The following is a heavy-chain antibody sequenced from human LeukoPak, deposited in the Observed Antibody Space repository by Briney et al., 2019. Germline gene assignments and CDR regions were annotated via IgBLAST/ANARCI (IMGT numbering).Heavy chain of an antibody. V-gene: IGHV1-18*01. J-gene: IGHJ2*01. Sequence: ASVKVSCKASGYTFTSYGISWVRQAPGQGLEWMGWISAHNGNTNYAQKLQGRVTMTTDTSTSTAYMELRSLRSDDTAVYYCARSSGYYFVFYFDLWGRGTLVTVSS. CDR2: ISAHNGNT. CDR1: GYTFTSYG. D-gene: IGHD3-22*01. CDR3: ARSSGYYFVFYFDL.